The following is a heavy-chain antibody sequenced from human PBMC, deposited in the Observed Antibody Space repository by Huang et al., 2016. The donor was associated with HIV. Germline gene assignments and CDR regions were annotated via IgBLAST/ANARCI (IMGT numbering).Heavy chain of an antibody. CDR2: INQSRST. J-gene: IGHJ4*02. D-gene: IGHD2-15*01. CDR1: GGSFSGYY. V-gene: IGHV4-34*04. CDR3: ARGTGGY. Sequence: QVQLQQWGAGLLKPSETLSLTCAAYGGSFSGYYWRWIRQPPGKVLEWVGEINQSRSTNDNPSHTRRATLSVDTAEKQFYLKLSSVTAANTAVYYGARGTGGYWGQGTLVTVSS.